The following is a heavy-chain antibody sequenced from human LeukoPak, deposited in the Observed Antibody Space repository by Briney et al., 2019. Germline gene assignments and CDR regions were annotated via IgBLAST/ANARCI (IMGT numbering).Heavy chain of an antibody. CDR2: IYSGGST. Sequence: GGSLRLSCAASGFAVSSNYMSWVRQAPGKGLEWVSVIYSGGSTYYADSVKGRFTISRDNSKNTLYLQMNSLRAEGTAVYYCARDGDPYYYDRSGAFGIWGQGTMVTVSS. D-gene: IGHD3-22*01. J-gene: IGHJ3*02. CDR1: GFAVSSNY. V-gene: IGHV3-53*01. CDR3: ARDGDPYYYDRSGAFGI.